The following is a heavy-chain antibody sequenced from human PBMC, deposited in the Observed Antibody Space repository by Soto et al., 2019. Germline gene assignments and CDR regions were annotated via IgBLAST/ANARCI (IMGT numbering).Heavy chain of an antibody. D-gene: IGHD1-26*01. Sequence: GGSLRLSCAASGFSFNTHGMHWVRQAPGKGLEWVALIWHDGSNKAYADSVKGRFTISRDNSKNTLNLQMNSLGVEDTAVYYSTRAAIKGALLDYWGQGTQVTVSS. V-gene: IGHV3-33*01. CDR3: TRAAIKGALLDY. J-gene: IGHJ4*02. CDR2: IWHDGSNK. CDR1: GFSFNTHG.